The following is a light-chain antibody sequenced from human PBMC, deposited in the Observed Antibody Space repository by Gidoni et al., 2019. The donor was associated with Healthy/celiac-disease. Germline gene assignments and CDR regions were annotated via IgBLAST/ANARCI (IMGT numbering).Light chain of an antibody. Sequence: ELVLTQSPGTLSLSPGERATLSCRASQSVSSSYLAWYHQKPGQAPRLLIYGASSRATGIPDRFSGSGSGTDFTLTISRLEPEDFAVYYCQQYGSSPPLTFXGXTKVEIK. CDR2: GAS. J-gene: IGKJ4*01. CDR3: QQYGSSPPLT. V-gene: IGKV3-20*01. CDR1: QSVSSSY.